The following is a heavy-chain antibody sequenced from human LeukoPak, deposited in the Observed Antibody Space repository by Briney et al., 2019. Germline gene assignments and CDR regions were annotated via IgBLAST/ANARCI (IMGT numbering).Heavy chain of an antibody. CDR2: ISYDRSNK. J-gene: IGHJ6*02. CDR3: ARDPKRRITMIVVAYYYYGMDV. CDR1: GFTFSSYA. Sequence: PGGSLRLSCAASGFTFSSYAMHWVRQAPGKGLEWVAVISYDRSNKYYADSVKGRFTISRDNSKNTLYLQMNSLRAEDTAVYYCARDPKRRITMIVVAYYYYGMDVWGQGTTVTVSS. D-gene: IGHD3-22*01. V-gene: IGHV3-30-3*01.